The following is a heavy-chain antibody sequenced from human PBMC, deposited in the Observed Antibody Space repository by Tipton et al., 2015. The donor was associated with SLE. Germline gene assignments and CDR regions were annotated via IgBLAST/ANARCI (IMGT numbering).Heavy chain of an antibody. V-gene: IGHV3-20*04. Sequence: SLRLSCAASGFTFSSYCMSWVRQAPGKGLEWVSGINWNGGSTGYADSVKGRFTISRDNAKNSLYLQMNSLRAEDTAVYYCARRTGELPPGAFDIWGQGTMVTVSS. D-gene: IGHD1-26*01. CDR3: ARRTGELPPGAFDI. CDR1: GFTFSSYC. CDR2: INWNGGST. J-gene: IGHJ3*02.